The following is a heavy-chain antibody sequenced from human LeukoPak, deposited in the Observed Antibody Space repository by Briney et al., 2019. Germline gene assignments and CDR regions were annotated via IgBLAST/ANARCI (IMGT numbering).Heavy chain of an antibody. CDR1: GFTFSSQA. D-gene: IGHD6-19*01. CDR3: ASPGSGWYDY. CDR2: IGGSGSIT. V-gene: IGHV3-23*01. J-gene: IGHJ4*02. Sequence: PGGSLRLSCAASGFTFSSQAMSWVRQAPGKGLEWISVIGGSGSITYYRDSVKGRFTISRDNSKNTMYLQMNSLRAEDTAVYYCASPGSGWYDYWGQGTLVTVSS.